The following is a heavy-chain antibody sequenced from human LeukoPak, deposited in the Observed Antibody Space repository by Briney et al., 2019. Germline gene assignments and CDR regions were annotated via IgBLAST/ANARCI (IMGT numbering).Heavy chain of an antibody. Sequence: GGSLRLSCAASGFTFSNYWMHWVRQAPGKGLVWVSRIKRDGSSTDYADSVKGRFTISRDNAKNTLYLQMNSVRAEDMAVYYCARDHRGVRDYFDYWGQGTLVTVSS. V-gene: IGHV3-74*01. CDR2: IKRDGSST. CDR3: ARDHRGVRDYFDY. D-gene: IGHD3-10*01. CDR1: GFTFSNYW. J-gene: IGHJ4*02.